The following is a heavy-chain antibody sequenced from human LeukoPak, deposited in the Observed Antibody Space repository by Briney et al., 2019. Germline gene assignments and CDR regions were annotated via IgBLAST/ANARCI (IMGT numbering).Heavy chain of an antibody. CDR1: GFTFSSHA. CDR2: LSGSGGST. CDR3: AKRRSESYNYYYMDV. D-gene: IGHD3-10*01. J-gene: IGHJ6*03. Sequence: GGSLRLSCAASGFTFSSHAMSWVRQAPGKGLEWVSVLSGSGGSTYHADSVKGRFTISRVNSKNTVYLQMNSLSAEDTAVYYCAKRRSESYNYYYMDVWGKGTTVTLSS. V-gene: IGHV3-23*01.